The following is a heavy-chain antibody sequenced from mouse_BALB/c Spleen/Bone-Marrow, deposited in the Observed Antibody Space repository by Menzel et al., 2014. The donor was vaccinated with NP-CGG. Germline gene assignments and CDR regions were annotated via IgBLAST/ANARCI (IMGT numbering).Heavy chain of an antibody. CDR1: GFNIKDTY. J-gene: IGHJ3*01. Sequence: EVQRVESGAELVKPGASVKLSCTASGFNIKDTYMHWVKQRPEQGLEWIGRIDPANGNTKYDPKSQGKATITADTSSNTAYLQLSSLTSEDTAVYYCARNYGYDKSFAYWGQGTLVTVSA. V-gene: IGHV14-3*02. CDR3: ARNYGYDKSFAY. CDR2: IDPANGNT. D-gene: IGHD2-2*01.